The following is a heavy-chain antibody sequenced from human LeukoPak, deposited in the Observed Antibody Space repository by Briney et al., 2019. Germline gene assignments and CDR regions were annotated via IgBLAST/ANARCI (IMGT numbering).Heavy chain of an antibody. V-gene: IGHV4-59*01. Sequence: SETLSLTCTVSGGSISSYYWSWIRQPPGKGLEWIGYIYYSGSTNYNPSLKSRVTISVDTSKNQFSLKLSSVTAADTAVYYCAGVRQYSSSWYFDYWGQGTLVTVSS. CDR2: IYYSGST. D-gene: IGHD6-13*01. CDR3: AGVRQYSSSWYFDY. J-gene: IGHJ4*02. CDR1: GGSISSYY.